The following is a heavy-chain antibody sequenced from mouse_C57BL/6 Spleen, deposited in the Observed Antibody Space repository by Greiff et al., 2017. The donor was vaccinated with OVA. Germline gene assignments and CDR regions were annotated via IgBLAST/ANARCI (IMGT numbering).Heavy chain of an antibody. V-gene: IGHV5-16*01. CDR1: GFTFSDYY. D-gene: IGHD4-1*01. CDR2: INYDGSST. CDR3: ARGPWDFDY. Sequence: EVNLVESEGGLVQPGSSMKLSCTASGFTFSDYYMAWVRQVPEKGLEWVANINYDGSSTYYLDSLKSRFIISRDNAKNILYLQMSSLKSEDTATYYCARGPWDFDYWGQGTTLTVSS. J-gene: IGHJ2*01.